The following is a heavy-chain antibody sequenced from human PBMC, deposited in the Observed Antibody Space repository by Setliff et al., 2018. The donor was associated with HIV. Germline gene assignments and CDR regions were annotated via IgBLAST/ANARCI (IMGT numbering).Heavy chain of an antibody. CDR1: GYTFTSYG. V-gene: IGHV1-18*01. J-gene: IGHJ4*02. Sequence: SCKASGYTFTSYGISWVRQAPGHGLEWMGWISVYNGNTNYTQKLQNRVTMTTDTSTSTAYMELRSLRSDDTAVYYCARDLFTVPSREGYDYWGQGTLVTVSS. D-gene: IGHD1-26*01. CDR3: ARDLFTVPSREGYDY. CDR2: ISVYNGNT.